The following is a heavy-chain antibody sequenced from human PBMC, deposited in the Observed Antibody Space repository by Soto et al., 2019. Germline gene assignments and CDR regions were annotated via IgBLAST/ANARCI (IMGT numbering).Heavy chain of an antibody. V-gene: IGHV1-8*01. J-gene: IGHJ4*02. D-gene: IGHD4-17*01. CDR1: GYIFSSHD. Sequence: QVQLVQSGAEVKEPGASVKVSCKSSGYIFSSHDINWVRQAPGQGLEWMGSVNPNSGNTLYTRRFQGRVTMTRSTSMSTAYMELSSLRFDDTAVYYCARAPDSGALDYWGQGTLVTVSS. CDR3: ARAPDSGALDY. CDR2: VNPNSGNT.